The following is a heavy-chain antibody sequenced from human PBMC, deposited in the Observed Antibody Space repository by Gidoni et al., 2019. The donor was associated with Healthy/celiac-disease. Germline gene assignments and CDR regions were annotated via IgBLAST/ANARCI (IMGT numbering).Heavy chain of an antibody. Sequence: QVQLQESGPGLVKPSETLSLTCTVSGGSISSYYWSWIRQPPGKGLEWIGYIYYSGSTNYNPSLKSRVTISVDTSKNQFSLKLSSVTAADTAVYYCAGRRDGYNTGDYWGQGTLVTVSS. CDR2: IYYSGST. J-gene: IGHJ4*02. CDR1: GGSISSYY. D-gene: IGHD5-12*01. CDR3: AGRRDGYNTGDY. V-gene: IGHV4-59*01.